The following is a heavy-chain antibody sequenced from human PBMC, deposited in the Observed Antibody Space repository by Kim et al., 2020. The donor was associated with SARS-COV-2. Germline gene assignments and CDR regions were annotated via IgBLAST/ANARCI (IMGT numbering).Heavy chain of an antibody. CDR3: ARSAARYRFDP. J-gene: IGHJ5*02. CDR2: TRNKANSYTT. D-gene: IGHD6-13*01. V-gene: IGHV3-72*01. CDR1: GFTYSDYY. Sequence: GGSLRLSCAASGFTYSDYYMDWVRQAPGKGLEWVGRTRNKANSYTTEYAASVKGRFTISRDDSKNSMYLQMDNLKTEDTAVYYCARSAARYRFDPWGQGTLVTVSS.